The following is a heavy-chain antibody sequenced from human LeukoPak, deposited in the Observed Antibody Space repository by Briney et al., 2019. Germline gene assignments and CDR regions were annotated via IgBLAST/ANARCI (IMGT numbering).Heavy chain of an antibody. CDR1: GFILRRYW. Sequence: GGSLRLSCAASGFILRRYWMHWVRQAPGKGLVWVSRINTDGSSTSYADSVKGRFTISRDNAKNSLYLQMNSLRAEDTAVYYCARSLSDWLLSYGEDYWGQGTLVTVSS. V-gene: IGHV3-74*01. CDR2: INTDGSST. CDR3: ARSLSDWLLSYGEDY. D-gene: IGHD3-9*01. J-gene: IGHJ4*02.